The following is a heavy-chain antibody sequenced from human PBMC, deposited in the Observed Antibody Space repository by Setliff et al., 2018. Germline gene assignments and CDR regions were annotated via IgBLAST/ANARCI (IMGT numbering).Heavy chain of an antibody. CDR3: ARSFSRREKFLLDY. J-gene: IGHJ4*02. Sequence: SETLSLTCTVSGGSISSGDYYWSWIRQPPGKGLEGSGYIYSSGSTYYNPSLKSRVTISMDTSKNQFSLKVSCVPAADTAVYYCARSFSRREKFLLDYWGQGALVTVSS. V-gene: IGHV4-30-4*08. CDR2: IYSSGST. CDR1: GGSISSGDYY.